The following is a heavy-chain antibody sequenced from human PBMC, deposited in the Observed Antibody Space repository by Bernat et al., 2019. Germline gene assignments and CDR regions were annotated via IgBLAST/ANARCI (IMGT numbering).Heavy chain of an antibody. D-gene: IGHD3-3*01. CDR2: ISGGGEHT. Sequence: EVQLVESGGGSVEPGGSLRLSCAASGFTFSNYGMIWVRQAPGKGPEWVSTISGGGEHTHYADSGKGRFTISRDDSKNTLFLHMNSLRAEDTALYYCAIEPPHYDFWIGSDYWGQGALVTVSS. CDR1: GFTFSNYG. J-gene: IGHJ4*02. CDR3: AIEPPHYDFWIGSDY. V-gene: IGHV3-23*04.